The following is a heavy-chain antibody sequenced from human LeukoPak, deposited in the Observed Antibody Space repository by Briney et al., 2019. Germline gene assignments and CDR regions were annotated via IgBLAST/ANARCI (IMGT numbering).Heavy chain of an antibody. V-gene: IGHV3-30*03. Sequence: GGSLRLSCAASGFTFSSYGMHWVRQAPGKGLEWVAVISYDGSNKYYADSVKGRFTISRDNAKNSLYLQMNSLRAEDTAVYYCARGVASSGWLFDYWGQGTLVTVSS. CDR1: GFTFSSYG. D-gene: IGHD6-19*01. CDR3: ARGVASSGWLFDY. CDR2: ISYDGSNK. J-gene: IGHJ4*02.